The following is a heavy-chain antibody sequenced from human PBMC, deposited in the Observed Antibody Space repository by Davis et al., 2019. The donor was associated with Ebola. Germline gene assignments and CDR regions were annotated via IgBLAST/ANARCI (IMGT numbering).Heavy chain of an antibody. CDR2: IYSGGST. J-gene: IGHJ4*02. CDR3: ARGGILTGYYHFDY. Sequence: GGSLRLSCAASGFTVSSNYMGWVRQAPGKGLEWVSVIYSGGSTYYADSVKGRFTISRDNSKNTLYLQMNSLRAEDTAVYYCARGGILTGYYHFDYWGQGTLVTVSS. V-gene: IGHV3-53*01. CDR1: GFTVSSNY. D-gene: IGHD3-9*01.